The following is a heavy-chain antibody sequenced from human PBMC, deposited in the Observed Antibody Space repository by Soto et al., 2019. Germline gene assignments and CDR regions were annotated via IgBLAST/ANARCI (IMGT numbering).Heavy chain of an antibody. CDR1: GGSISSYY. V-gene: IGHV4-59*01. CDR2: IYYSGST. J-gene: IGHJ5*02. D-gene: IGHD1-26*01. Sequence: QVQLQESGPGLVKPSETLSLTCTVSGGSISSYYWSWIRQPPGKGLEWIGYIYYSGSTNYNPSLKSRVTISVDTSKNQFSVKLSSVTAADTAVYYCARDMSGSWWFDPWGQGTLVTVSS. CDR3: ARDMSGSWWFDP.